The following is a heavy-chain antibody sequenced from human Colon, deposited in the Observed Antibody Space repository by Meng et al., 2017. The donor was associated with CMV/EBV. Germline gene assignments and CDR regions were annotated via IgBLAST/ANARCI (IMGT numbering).Heavy chain of an antibody. CDR3: ARGGGGVSALPPDVRLDY. J-gene: IGHJ4*02. CDR2: INPNSGGT. Sequence: ASVKVSCKASGYTFTGYYMHWVQQAPGQGLEWMGWINPNSGGTNYAQKFQGRVSMSSDTSTTTAYMELASLRSDDAAVYYCARGGGGVSALPPDVRLDYWGQGTLVTVSS. V-gene: IGHV1-2*02. CDR1: GYTFTGYY. D-gene: IGHD2-8*02.